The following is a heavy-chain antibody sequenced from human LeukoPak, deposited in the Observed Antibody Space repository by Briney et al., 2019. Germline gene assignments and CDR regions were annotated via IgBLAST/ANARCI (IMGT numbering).Heavy chain of an antibody. Sequence: KPGGSLRLSCAASGFTFSDYYMSWIRQTPGKGLEWISHISSSGKTIYYTDSVKGRFTISRDNTKNSLDLQMHDLRAEDTAVYYCARTAGAFDIWGQGTMVTVSS. J-gene: IGHJ3*02. V-gene: IGHV3-11*04. CDR1: GFTFSDYY. CDR3: ARTAGAFDI. CDR2: ISSSGKTI.